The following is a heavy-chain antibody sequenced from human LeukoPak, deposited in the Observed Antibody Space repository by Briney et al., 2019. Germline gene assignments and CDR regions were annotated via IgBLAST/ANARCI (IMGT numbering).Heavy chain of an antibody. Sequence: SQTLSLTCTVSGGSISSGSYYWSWIRQPAGKGLEWIGRIYTSGCTNYNPSLKSRVTISVDTSKNQFSLKLSSVTAADTAVYYCAREQLVRSFDYWGQGTLVTVSS. D-gene: IGHD6-13*01. J-gene: IGHJ4*02. CDR1: GGSISSGSYY. V-gene: IGHV4-61*02. CDR3: AREQLVRSFDY. CDR2: IYTSGCT.